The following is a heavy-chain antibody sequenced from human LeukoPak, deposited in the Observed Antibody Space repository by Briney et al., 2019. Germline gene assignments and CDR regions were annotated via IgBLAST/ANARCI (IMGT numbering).Heavy chain of an antibody. D-gene: IGHD3-10*01. Sequence: PGGSLRLSCAASGFTFSTYEMNWVRQAPGKGLEWMGWINPNSGGTNYAQKFQGRVTMTRDTSITTAYMELSRLRSDDTAVYYCARADKLRGVYYMDVWGKGTTVTISS. CDR2: INPNSGGT. CDR3: ARADKLRGVYYMDV. V-gene: IGHV1-2*02. CDR1: GFTFSTYE. J-gene: IGHJ6*03.